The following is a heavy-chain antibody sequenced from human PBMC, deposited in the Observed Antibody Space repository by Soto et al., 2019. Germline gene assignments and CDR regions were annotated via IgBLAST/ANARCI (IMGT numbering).Heavy chain of an antibody. CDR2: IIPIFGTA. D-gene: IGHD2-8*01. CDR1: GGTFSSYA. Sequence: ASVKVSCKASGGTFSSYAISWVRQAPGQGLEWMGGIIPIFGTANYAQKFQGRVTITADESTSTAYMELSSLRSEDTAVYYCARSYCTNGEYCMMNWFDPWGQGTLVTVSS. J-gene: IGHJ5*02. V-gene: IGHV1-69*13. CDR3: ARSYCTNGEYCMMNWFDP.